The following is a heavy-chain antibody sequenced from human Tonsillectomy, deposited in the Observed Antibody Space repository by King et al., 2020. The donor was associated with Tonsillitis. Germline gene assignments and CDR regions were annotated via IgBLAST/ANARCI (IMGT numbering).Heavy chain of an antibody. D-gene: IGHD7-27*01. CDR2: IWYDGSNK. CDR1: GFTFSSFA. J-gene: IGHJ4*02. Sequence: VQLVESGGGVVQPGRSLRLSCAASGFTFSSFAMHWVRQAPAKGLEWVAVIWYDGSNKYYADSVKGRFTISRDNSKNALYLQMDSLRADDTAIYFCAGARGLTGSGFDYWGQGTLVTVSS. V-gene: IGHV3-33*01. CDR3: AGARGLTGSGFDY.